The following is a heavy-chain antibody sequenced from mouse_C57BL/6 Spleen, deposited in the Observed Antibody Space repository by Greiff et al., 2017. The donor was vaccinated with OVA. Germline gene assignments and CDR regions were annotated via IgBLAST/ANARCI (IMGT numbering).Heavy chain of an antibody. CDR3: ARNFDGSSYDYFGD. D-gene: IGHD1-1*01. V-gene: IGHV2-2*01. J-gene: IGHJ2*01. Sequence: VQVVESGPGLVQPSQCLSITCTVSGFSLTSYGVHWVRQSPGQGLEWLGVIWSGRSTDYNETFIFRLSISKDNSKSQGFCKMNILQAEYTAIYYCARNFDGSSYDYFGDWGQGTTLTAAS. CDR1: GFSLTSYG. CDR2: IWSGRST.